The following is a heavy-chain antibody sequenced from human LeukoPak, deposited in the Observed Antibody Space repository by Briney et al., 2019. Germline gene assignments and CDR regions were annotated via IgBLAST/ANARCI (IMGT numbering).Heavy chain of an antibody. CDR3: AREDPQTTVPEGLDV. V-gene: IGHV4-59*01. J-gene: IGHJ6*01. Sequence: SETLSLTCTVSGGSISNYYWSWLRQPPGKGLEWIGYINFSGTTNINPSLKSRVTISVDMSKNQFSLKLSSVTAVDTAVYYCAREDPQTTVPEGLDVWGQGTTVTVSS. CDR1: GGSISNYY. CDR2: INFSGTT. D-gene: IGHD4-17*01.